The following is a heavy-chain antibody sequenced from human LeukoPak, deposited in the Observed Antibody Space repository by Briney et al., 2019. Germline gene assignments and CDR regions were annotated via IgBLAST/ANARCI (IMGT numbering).Heavy chain of an antibody. D-gene: IGHD5-24*01. V-gene: IGHV3-23*01. J-gene: IGHJ4*02. CDR1: GFTFSSYA. CDR2: ISGRGTST. Sequence: GGSLRLSCAASGFTFSSYARSWVRQVAGKGLEWVSAISGRGTSTYYADSVKGRFTISRDNSKNTLYLQMNSLRAEDTAVYYCAKDPNYYFDYWGQGTLVTVSS. CDR3: AKDPNYYFDY.